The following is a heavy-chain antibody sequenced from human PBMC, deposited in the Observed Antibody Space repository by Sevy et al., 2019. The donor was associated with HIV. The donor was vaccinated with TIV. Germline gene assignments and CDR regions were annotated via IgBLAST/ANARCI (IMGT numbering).Heavy chain of an antibody. D-gene: IGHD5-12*01. CDR1: GFIFNSYP. CDR3: AREDSGYEY. V-gene: IGHV3-23*01. J-gene: IGHJ4*02. CDR2: ISASGGSI. Sequence: GGSLRLSCAASGFIFNSYPISWVRQAPGKGLDWVSSISASGGSIYYADSVKGRFTISRDNSKKTVDLQMNSLRAGDTAVYYCAREDSGYEYWGQGTLVTVSS.